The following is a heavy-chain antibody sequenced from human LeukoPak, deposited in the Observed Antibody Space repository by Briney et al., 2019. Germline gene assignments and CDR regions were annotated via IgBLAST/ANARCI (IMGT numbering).Heavy chain of an antibody. J-gene: IGHJ4*02. D-gene: IGHD2-21*02. CDR3: ARSGDLPFDY. V-gene: IGHV5-51*01. CDR1: GYSFTSYW. Sequence: GESLKISCKGSGYSFTSYWIGWVRQMPGKGLEWMGISYTGDSDTRYSPSFKGQVTTSADKSISTAYLQWSSLRASDTAMYYCARSGDLPFDYWGQGTLVTVSS. CDR2: SYTGDSDT.